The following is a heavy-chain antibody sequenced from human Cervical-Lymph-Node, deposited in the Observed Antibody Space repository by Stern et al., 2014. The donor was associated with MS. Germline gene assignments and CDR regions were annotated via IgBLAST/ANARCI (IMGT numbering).Heavy chain of an antibody. CDR2: IIPILGIA. Sequence: QVQLVQSGAEVKKPGSSVKVSCKAYGGTFSSYTISWVRQAPGQGLEWMGRIIPILGIANYAQKFQGRVTITADKSTSTAYMELSSLRSEDTAVYYCARDDYYGSYGMDVWGQGTTVTVSS. CDR3: ARDDYYGSYGMDV. V-gene: IGHV1-69*04. CDR1: GGTFSSYT. D-gene: IGHD3-10*01. J-gene: IGHJ6*02.